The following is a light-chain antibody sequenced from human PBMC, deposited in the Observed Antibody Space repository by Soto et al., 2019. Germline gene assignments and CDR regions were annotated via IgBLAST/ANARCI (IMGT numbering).Light chain of an antibody. J-gene: IGLJ3*02. CDR3: QLYDINVRGWV. CDR1: SSNIGADYN. CDR2: DNS. Sequence: QLVLTQPPSVSGAPGRRVTISCTGSSSNIGADYNVHWYQQLPGTAPKLLIYDNSDRPSGVPDRFSGSRSDTSASLAITGLQAEDEADYYCQLYDINVRGWVFGGGTKVTVL. V-gene: IGLV1-40*01.